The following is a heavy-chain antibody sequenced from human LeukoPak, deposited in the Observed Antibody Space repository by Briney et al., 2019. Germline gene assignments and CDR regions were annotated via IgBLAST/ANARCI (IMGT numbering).Heavy chain of an antibody. CDR1: GLTFSDHD. D-gene: IGHD7-27*01. Sequence: PGRSLRLSCAASGLTFSDHDMDWVRQAPGKGLEWVGRIRNKANSYTTEYATSVKGRFTISRDDSKNSLYLQMNSLKTEDTAVYYCASLIGDYWGLGTLVTVSS. CDR2: IRNKANSYTT. J-gene: IGHJ4*02. V-gene: IGHV3-72*01. CDR3: ASLIGDY.